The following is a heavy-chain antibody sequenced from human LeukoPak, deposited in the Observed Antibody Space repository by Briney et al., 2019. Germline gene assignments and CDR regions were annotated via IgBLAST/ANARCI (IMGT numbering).Heavy chain of an antibody. D-gene: IGHD3-3*01. CDR2: IKTDGSIT. Sequence: GGSLRLSCAASGFTFSSYSMNWVRQAPGKGLEWVSRIKTDGSITDYADSVKGRFTISRDNAKNTLYLQMNSLRAEDTAVYYCVRLLDRDYWGQGTLVTVSS. CDR1: GFTFSSYS. CDR3: VRLLDRDY. V-gene: IGHV3-74*01. J-gene: IGHJ4*02.